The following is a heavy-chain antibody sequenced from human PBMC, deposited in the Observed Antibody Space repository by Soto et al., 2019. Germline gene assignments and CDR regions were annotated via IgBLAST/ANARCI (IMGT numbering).Heavy chain of an antibody. CDR3: ARAIAAAGTSYAFDI. CDR2: INWNGGSI. CDR1: GFTVADYG. Sequence: GGSLRLSCAASGFTVADYGMSWVRQAPGKGLEWVSGINWNGGSIDYADSGKGRFTISRDNAKNSLYLQMNSLSAEDTALYYCARAIAAAGTSYAFDIWGQGTMVTVSS. D-gene: IGHD6-13*01. V-gene: IGHV3-20*04. J-gene: IGHJ3*02.